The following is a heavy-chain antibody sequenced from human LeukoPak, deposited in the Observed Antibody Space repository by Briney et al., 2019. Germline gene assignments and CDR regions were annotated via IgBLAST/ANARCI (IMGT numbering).Heavy chain of an antibody. CDR1: GGSISSSSYY. J-gene: IGHJ6*02. D-gene: IGHD3-9*01. CDR2: IYYSGST. Sequence: PSETLSLTCTVSGGSISSSSYYWGWIRQPPGKGLEWIGSIYYSGSTYYNPSLKSRVTISVDTSKNQFSLKLSSVTAADTAVYYCARDSVNYDILPMDVWGQGTTVTVSS. CDR3: ARDSVNYDILPMDV. V-gene: IGHV4-39*07.